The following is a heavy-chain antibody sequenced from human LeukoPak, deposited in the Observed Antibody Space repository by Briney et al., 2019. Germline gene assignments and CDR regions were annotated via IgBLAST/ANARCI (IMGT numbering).Heavy chain of an antibody. CDR3: ARGAYGSTWYVFDS. V-gene: IGHV3-13*04. D-gene: IGHD6-13*01. CDR1: GFTFTTYD. Sequence: GGSLRLSCAASGFTFTTYDMHWVCQSTGKGLEWVSAISIAGDTFYAGSVKGRFTISRDSAKNSLYLQMNSLRVGDTAVYYCARGAYGSTWYVFDSWGQGTLVTVSS. CDR2: ISIAGDT. J-gene: IGHJ4*02.